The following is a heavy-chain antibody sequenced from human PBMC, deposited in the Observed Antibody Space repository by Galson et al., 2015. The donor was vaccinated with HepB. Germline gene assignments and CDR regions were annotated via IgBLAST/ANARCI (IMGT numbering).Heavy chain of an antibody. Sequence: SLRLSCAVSGFTVSSNYMTWVRQAPGRGLEWVSVIYSGDKTYYADSVKGRFTISRDISKNTLYLQMNSLRADDTALYYCAWADLGTLPLWGRGTLVIVSS. V-gene: IGHV3-53*01. J-gene: IGHJ4*02. CDR2: IYSGDKT. CDR3: AWADLGTLPL. D-gene: IGHD3-16*01. CDR1: GFTVSSNY.